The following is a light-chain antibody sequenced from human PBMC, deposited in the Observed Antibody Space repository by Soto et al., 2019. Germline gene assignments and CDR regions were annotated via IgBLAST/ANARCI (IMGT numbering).Light chain of an antibody. Sequence: DIQMTQSPSSLSASVGDRVTITCRTSQSISSYLNWYQQKPGKAPKLLIYAASSLQSGVPSRFSGSGSGTDFTLTISSLQPGDYATYYCQQSYSTPRTFGQGTKVELK. J-gene: IGKJ1*01. CDR2: AAS. CDR3: QQSYSTPRT. V-gene: IGKV1-39*01. CDR1: QSISSY.